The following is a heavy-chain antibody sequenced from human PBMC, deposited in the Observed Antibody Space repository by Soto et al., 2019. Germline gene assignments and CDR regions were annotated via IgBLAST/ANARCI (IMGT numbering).Heavy chain of an antibody. CDR2: ISSSSDTI. V-gene: IGHV3-48*02. CDR1: GFPFSSYS. CDR3: ARDRGVVTIFGWPYGMDV. D-gene: IGHD3-3*01. J-gene: IGHJ6*02. Sequence: GGSLRLSCAASGFPFSSYSMNWVRQAPGKGLEWVSYISSSSDTIYYADSVKGRFTISRDNAKNVLYLQMNSLRDEDTAVYYCARDRGVVTIFGWPYGMDVWGQGTTVTVSS.